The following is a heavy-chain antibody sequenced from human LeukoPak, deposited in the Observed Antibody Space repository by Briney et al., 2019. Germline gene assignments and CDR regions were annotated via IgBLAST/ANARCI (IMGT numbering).Heavy chain of an antibody. CDR2: ISWNSGSI. J-gene: IGHJ4*02. Sequence: GGSLRLSCAASGFTFDDYAMHWVRQAPGKGLEWVSGISWNSGSIGYADSVKGRFTISRDNAKNSLYLQMNSLRAEDTAVYYCAKDKGFGSPDYWGQGTLVTVSS. CDR1: GFTFDDYA. D-gene: IGHD3-10*01. CDR3: AKDKGFGSPDY. V-gene: IGHV3-9*01.